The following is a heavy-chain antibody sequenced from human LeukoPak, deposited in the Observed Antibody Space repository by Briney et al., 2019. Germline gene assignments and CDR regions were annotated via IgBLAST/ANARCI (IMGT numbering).Heavy chain of an antibody. J-gene: IGHJ4*02. CDR2: IYSGGST. Sequence: GGSLRLSCEASGFTVSSNYMSWVRQAPGKGLEWVSVIYSGGSTYYAESVKGRFTISRDNSRNTLYLHMISLWPDDTAIYYCAKLYGSGTYYNYFHYWGQGTLVTVSS. CDR1: GFTVSSNY. CDR3: AKLYGSGTYYNYFHY. D-gene: IGHD3-10*01. V-gene: IGHV3-53*01.